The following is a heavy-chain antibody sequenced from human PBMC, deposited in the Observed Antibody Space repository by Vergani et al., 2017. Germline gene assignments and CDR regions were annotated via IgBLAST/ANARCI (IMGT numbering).Heavy chain of an antibody. V-gene: IGHV4-59*01. D-gene: IGHD3-3*01. J-gene: IGHJ4*02. Sequence: QVQLQESGPGLVKPSETLSLTCTVSGGPISSYYWSWIRQPPGKGLEWIGYIYYSGSTNYNPSLKSRVTISVDTSKNQFSLKLSSVTAADTAVYYCARGGITIFGVVDYWGQGTLVTVSS. CDR2: IYYSGST. CDR1: GGPISSYY. CDR3: ARGGITIFGVVDY.